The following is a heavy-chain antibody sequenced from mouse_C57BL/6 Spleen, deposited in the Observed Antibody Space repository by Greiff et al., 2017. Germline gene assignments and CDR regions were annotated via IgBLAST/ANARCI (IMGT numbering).Heavy chain of an antibody. J-gene: IGHJ4*01. CDR1: GYTFTGYW. CDR3: ARAEGYGNPYYYAMDD. V-gene: IGHV1-9*01. D-gene: IGHD2-1*01. Sequence: QVQLQQSGAELMKPGASVKLSCKATGYTFTGYWIEWVKQRPGHGLEWIGEILPGSGSTNYNEKFKGKATFTADTSSNTAYMQLSSLTTEDSAIYYCARAEGYGNPYYYAMDDWGQGTSVTVSS. CDR2: ILPGSGST.